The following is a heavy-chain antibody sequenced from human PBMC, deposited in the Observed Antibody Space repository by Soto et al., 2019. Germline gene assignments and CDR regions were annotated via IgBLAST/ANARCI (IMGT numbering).Heavy chain of an antibody. V-gene: IGHV4-34*01. CDR1: GGSFSGYY. Sequence: QVQLQQWGAGLLKPSETLSLTCAVYGGSFSGYYWSWLRQPPGKGLEWIGEINHSGSTNYNPSLKSRVTISVDTSKNQFSLKLSSVTAADTAVYYCAANSSGWYGGWFDPWGQGTLVTVSS. CDR3: AANSSGWYGGWFDP. J-gene: IGHJ5*02. D-gene: IGHD6-19*01. CDR2: INHSGST.